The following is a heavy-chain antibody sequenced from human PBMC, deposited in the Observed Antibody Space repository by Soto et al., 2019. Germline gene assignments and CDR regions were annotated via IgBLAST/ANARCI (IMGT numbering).Heavy chain of an antibody. D-gene: IGHD1-1*01. CDR2: ISSSGSTI. CDR3: ARPTTPDVVLYPYYYGMDV. Sequence: GGSLRLSCAASGFTFSSYEMNWVRQAPGKGLEWVSYISSSGSTIYYADSVKGRFTISRDNAKNSLYLQMNSLRAEDTAVYYCARPTTPDVVLYPYYYGMDVWGQGTTVTVSS. J-gene: IGHJ6*02. CDR1: GFTFSSYE. V-gene: IGHV3-48*03.